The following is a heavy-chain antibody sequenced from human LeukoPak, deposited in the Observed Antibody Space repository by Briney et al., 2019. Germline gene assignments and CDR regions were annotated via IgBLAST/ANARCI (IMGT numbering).Heavy chain of an antibody. V-gene: IGHV3-33*08. J-gene: IGHJ3*02. D-gene: IGHD3-3*01. CDR1: GFSFSNSG. Sequence: PGRSLRLSCAASGFSFSNSGMHWVRQASGKGLEWVAGIWFGEGSQYYADSVKGRFIISRDNSKNTLFLEMNSLRAEDTAVYYCARDRRYWSGYPNDAFDIWGQGTMVTVSS. CDR2: IWFGEGSQ. CDR3: ARDRRYWSGYPNDAFDI.